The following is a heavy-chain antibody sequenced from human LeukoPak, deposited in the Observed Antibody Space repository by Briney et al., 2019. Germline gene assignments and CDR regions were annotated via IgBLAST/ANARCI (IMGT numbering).Heavy chain of an antibody. Sequence: GTSVKVSCKASGFTFTSSAVQWVRQARGQRLEWIGWIVVGSGNTNYAQKFQERVTITRDMSTSTAYMELSSLRSEDTAVYYCAAEVSLGYRCSSTSCRGVYYYGMDVWGQGTTATVSS. CDR3: AAEVSLGYRCSSTSCRGVYYYGMDV. CDR2: IVVGSGNT. D-gene: IGHD2-2*01. J-gene: IGHJ6*02. V-gene: IGHV1-58*01. CDR1: GFTFTSSA.